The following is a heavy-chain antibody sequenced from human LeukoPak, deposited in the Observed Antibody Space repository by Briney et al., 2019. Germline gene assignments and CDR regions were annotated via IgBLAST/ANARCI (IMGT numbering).Heavy chain of an antibody. CDR2: IIPRFGKA. CDR3: ARVQMATTINNFYFDY. Sequence: GSSVKVSCKTSGIIFSRDGITWVRQAPGQGLEWMGGIIPRFGKANYPQKFQGRITITADESTSTAYMELSSLGSEDTAVYFCARVQMATTINNFYFDYWGPGTLVTVSS. V-gene: IGHV1-69*01. D-gene: IGHD5-24*01. CDR1: GIIFSRDG. J-gene: IGHJ4*02.